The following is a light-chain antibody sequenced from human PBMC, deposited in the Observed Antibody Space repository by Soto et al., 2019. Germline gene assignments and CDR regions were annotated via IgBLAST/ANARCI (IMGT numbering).Light chain of an antibody. CDR2: EVS. J-gene: IGLJ1*01. CDR1: SSDVGGYNY. CDR3: SSYTSSSTLV. V-gene: IGLV2-14*01. Sequence: QSALTQPASESWSPGQSITISCTGTSSDVGGYNYVSWYQQHPGKAPKLMIYEVSNRPSGVSNRFSGSKSGNTASLTISGLQAEDEADYYCSSYTSSSTLVFGTGTKLTLL.